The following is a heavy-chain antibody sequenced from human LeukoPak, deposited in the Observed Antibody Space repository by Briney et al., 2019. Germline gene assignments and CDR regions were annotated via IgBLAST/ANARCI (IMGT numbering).Heavy chain of an antibody. D-gene: IGHD6-13*01. V-gene: IGHV4-39*01. CDR2: IYYSGST. CDR3: ARLEAAASFDY. J-gene: IGHJ4*02. Sequence: KPSETLSLTCTVSGGSISSYYWGRIRQPPGKGLEWIGSIYYSGSTYYNPSLKSRVTISVDTSKNQFSLKLSSVTAADTAVYYCARLEAAASFDYWGQGTLVTVSS. CDR1: GGSISSYY.